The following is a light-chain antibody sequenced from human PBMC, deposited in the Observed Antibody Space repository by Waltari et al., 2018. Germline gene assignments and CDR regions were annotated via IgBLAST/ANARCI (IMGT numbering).Light chain of an antibody. CDR3: QQRSNWPPFT. CDR1: QRVSSY. J-gene: IGKJ3*01. V-gene: IGKV3-11*01. CDR2: DAS. Sequence: EIVLTQSPATLSLSPGERATLSFRASQRVSSYLAWYQQKPGQAPRLLIYDASNRATGIPARFSGSGSGTDFTLTISSLEPEDFAVYYCQQRSNWPPFTFGPGTKVDIK.